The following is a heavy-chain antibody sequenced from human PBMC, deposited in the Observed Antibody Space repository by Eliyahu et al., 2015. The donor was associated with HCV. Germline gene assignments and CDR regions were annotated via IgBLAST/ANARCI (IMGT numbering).Heavy chain of an antibody. Sequence: QVQLQESGPGLVKPSQTLSLTCTVSSGXISXGXYYWSWIRQHPGKGLEWIGYIYYSGSTSYNPTLKSRATISVDTSKNQFSLKLSSVTAADTAVYYCARSPVGYCSSTNCYRYFDLXGRGTLVTVSS. D-gene: IGHD2-2*02. V-gene: IGHV4-31*03. CDR1: SGXISXGXYY. CDR2: IYYSGST. J-gene: IGHJ2*01. CDR3: ARSPVGYCSSTNCYRYFDL.